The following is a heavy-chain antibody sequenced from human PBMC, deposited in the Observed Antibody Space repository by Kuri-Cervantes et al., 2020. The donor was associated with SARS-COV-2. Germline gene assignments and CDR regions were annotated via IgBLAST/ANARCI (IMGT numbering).Heavy chain of an antibody. J-gene: IGHJ4*02. CDR2: IKQDGSEK. Sequence: GGSLRLSCAASGFTFSSYGMHWVRQAPGKGLEWVANIKQDGSEKYYVDSVKGRFTISRDNAKNSLYLQMNSLRAEDTAVYYCARETFLAAAGDYWGQGTLVTVSS. D-gene: IGHD6-13*01. CDR3: ARETFLAAAGDY. CDR1: GFTFSSYG. V-gene: IGHV3-7*01.